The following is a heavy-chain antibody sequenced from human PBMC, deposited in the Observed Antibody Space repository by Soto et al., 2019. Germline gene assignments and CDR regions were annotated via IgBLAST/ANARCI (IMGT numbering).Heavy chain of an antibody. CDR1: GFTFSNYA. D-gene: IGHD1-26*01. CDR3: ARAYLGRLPRRADYYYALDV. Sequence: PGGSLRLSCAASGFTFSNYAMHWVRQAPGKGLEWVAAIGSAHDPYYLGSVKGRFSISRENAKNSLYLQMNSLTTGDTAVYYCARAYLGRLPRRADYYYALDVWGQGTTVTVSS. CDR2: IGSAHDP. V-gene: IGHV3-13*05. J-gene: IGHJ6*02.